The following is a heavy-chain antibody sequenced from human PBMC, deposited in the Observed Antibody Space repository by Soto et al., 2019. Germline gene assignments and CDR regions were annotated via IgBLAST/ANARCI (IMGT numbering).Heavy chain of an antibody. V-gene: IGHV4-34*01. J-gene: IGHJ6*02. CDR2: INHSGST. CDR3: ARGAKYYDFWSGYSRYYYYYYGMDV. D-gene: IGHD3-3*01. CDR1: GGSINSGGYS. Sequence: SETLSLTCAVSGGSINSGGYSWSWIRQPPGKGLEWIGEINHSGSTNYNPSLKSRVTISVDTSKNQFSLKLSSVTAADTAVYYCARGAKYYDFWSGYSRYYYYYYGMDVWGQGTTVTVSS.